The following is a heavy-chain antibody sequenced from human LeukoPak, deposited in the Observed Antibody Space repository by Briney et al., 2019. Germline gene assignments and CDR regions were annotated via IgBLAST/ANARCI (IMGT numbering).Heavy chain of an antibody. D-gene: IGHD2-15*01. CDR1: GFTFSNAW. CDR2: INWNGGST. J-gene: IGHJ3*02. CDR3: AREAGGYCSGGSCSRREAFDI. Sequence: PGGSLRLSCAASGFTFSNAWMSWVRQAPGKGLEWVSGINWNGGSTGYADSVKGRLTISRDNAKNSLYLQMNSLRAEDTALYYCAREAGGYCSGGSCSRREAFDIWGQGTMVTVSS. V-gene: IGHV3-20*04.